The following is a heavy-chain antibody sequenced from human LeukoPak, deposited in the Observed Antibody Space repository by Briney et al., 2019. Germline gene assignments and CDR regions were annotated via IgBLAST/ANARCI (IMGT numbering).Heavy chain of an antibody. CDR2: ISSSSSYI. D-gene: IGHD3-10*01. J-gene: IGHJ4*02. CDR3: ARGTRGSGSTTIDY. CDR1: GFTFSSYA. V-gene: IGHV3-21*01. Sequence: GGSLRLSCAASGFTFSSYAMSWVREAPGEGLEWVSSISSSSSYIYYADSVKGRFTISRDNAKNSLYLQMNSLRAEDTAVYYCARGTRGSGSTTIDYWGQGTLVTVSS.